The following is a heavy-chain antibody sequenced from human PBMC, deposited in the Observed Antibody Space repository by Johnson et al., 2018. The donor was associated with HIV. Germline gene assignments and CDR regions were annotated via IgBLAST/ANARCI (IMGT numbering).Heavy chain of an antibody. Sequence: QVQLVESGGGVVQPGRSLRLSCAASAFTFRSYSMHWVRQAPGKGLEWVAVISYDGSNKYYADSVKGRFTISRDNSKNTLYLQMNSLRAEDTAVYYCARDTLGLRWAMWG. V-gene: IGHV3-30*04. CDR1: AFTFRSYS. D-gene: IGHD6-13*01. CDR2: ISYDGSNK. J-gene: IGHJ1*01. CDR3: ARDTLGLRWAM.